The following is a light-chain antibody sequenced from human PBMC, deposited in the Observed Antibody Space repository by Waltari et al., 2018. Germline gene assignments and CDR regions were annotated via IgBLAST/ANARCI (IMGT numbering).Light chain of an antibody. J-gene: IGKJ1*01. CDR1: QALVHPDGKTY. Sequence: DVVMTQHPLSLPVTLGQPASNARPSSQALVHPDGKTYLNWFQQRPGQSPRRLIAKVSNRDSGVPDRFSGRGSGTVFTLKITRVEAEDVGTYYCMQATHWPLTFGRGTKVEIK. CDR3: MQATHWPLT. CDR2: KVS. V-gene: IGKV2-30*02.